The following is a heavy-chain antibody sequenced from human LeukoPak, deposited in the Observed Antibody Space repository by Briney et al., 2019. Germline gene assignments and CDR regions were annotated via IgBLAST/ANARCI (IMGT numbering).Heavy chain of an antibody. V-gene: IGHV3-23*01. Sequence: GGSLRLSCAASGFTFSNYAMSWVRQAPGKGLEWVSGISGSGSSTYYADSVKGRFAISRDNSKNTLYLQMSSLRAEDTAVYYCARAYRYCSGGSCYRPDTKGNYYYYYMDVWGKGTTVTVSS. CDR2: ISGSGSST. D-gene: IGHD2-15*01. CDR1: GFTFSNYA. CDR3: ARAYRYCSGGSCYRPDTKGNYYYYYMDV. J-gene: IGHJ6*03.